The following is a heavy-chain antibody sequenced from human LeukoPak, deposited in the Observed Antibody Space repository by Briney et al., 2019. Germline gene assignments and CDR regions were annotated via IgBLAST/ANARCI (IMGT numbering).Heavy chain of an antibody. CDR2: IYPGDSDT. CDR1: GYSFTSYW. Sequence: GESLKISCKGSGYSFTSYWIGWVRQVPGKGLEWMGIIYPGDSDTRYSPSFQGQVTISADKSISTAYLQWSSLKASDTAMYYCARRMVRGVITSPFDYWGQGTLVTVSS. J-gene: IGHJ4*02. CDR3: ARRMVRGVITSPFDY. D-gene: IGHD3-10*01. V-gene: IGHV5-51*01.